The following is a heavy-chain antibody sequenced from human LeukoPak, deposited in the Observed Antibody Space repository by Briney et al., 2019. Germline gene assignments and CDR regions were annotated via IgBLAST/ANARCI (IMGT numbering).Heavy chain of an antibody. D-gene: IGHD3-22*01. V-gene: IGHV3-33*06. CDR3: AKAPPRTYYYDSSGYYKNGIDY. CDR2: ICYDGSNK. Sequence: GGSLRLSCAASGFTFSSYGMHWVRQAPGKGLEWVAVICYDGSNKYYADSVKGRFTISRDNSKNTLYLKMNSLRAEDTAVYYCAKAPPRTYYYDSSGYYKNGIDYWGQGTLVTVSS. J-gene: IGHJ4*02. CDR1: GFTFSSYG.